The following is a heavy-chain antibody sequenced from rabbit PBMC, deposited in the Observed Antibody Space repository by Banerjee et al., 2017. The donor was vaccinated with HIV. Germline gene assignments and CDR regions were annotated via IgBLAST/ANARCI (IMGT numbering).Heavy chain of an antibody. CDR2: INAVTGKA. V-gene: IGHV1S45*01. CDR3: VREAGYGGYGDGNL. CDR1: GFSFSNKAV. Sequence: QEQLVESGGGLVKPEGSLKLSCTASGFSFSNKAVMCWVRQAPGKGLEWIACINAVTGKAVYASWAKGRFTFSKTSSTTVTLQMTSLTAADTATYFCVREAGYGGYGDGNLRGQGTLVTVS. J-gene: IGHJ4*01. D-gene: IGHD6-1*01.